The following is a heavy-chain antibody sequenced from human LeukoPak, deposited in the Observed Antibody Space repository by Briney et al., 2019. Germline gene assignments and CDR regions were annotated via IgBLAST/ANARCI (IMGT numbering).Heavy chain of an antibody. Sequence: PSETLSLTCTVSGGSISSSSYYWGWIRQPPGKGLEWIGCIYYSGSTYYHPSLKSRVTISVDTSKNPFSLKFSSVTAADTAVYYCATRAGSYYSDYWGQGTLVTVSS. CDR2: IYYSGST. CDR3: ATRAGSYYSDY. V-gene: IGHV4-39*01. D-gene: IGHD1-26*01. CDR1: GGSISSSSYY. J-gene: IGHJ4*02.